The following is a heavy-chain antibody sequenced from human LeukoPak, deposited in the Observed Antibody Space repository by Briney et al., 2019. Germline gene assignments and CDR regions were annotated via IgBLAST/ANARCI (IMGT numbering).Heavy chain of an antibody. CDR2: ISGSVGST. J-gene: IGHJ4*02. V-gene: IGHV3-23*01. CDR1: GFTFSSYG. D-gene: IGHD6-19*01. CDR3: AKVSRGLCEIAVAEPFDY. Sequence: GGTLRLSCAASGFTFSSYGMIWVRHAPGTGLEWGADISGSVGSTYYADSVKGRFTISSDNSKNTLYLQMNSLRAEDTAVYYCAKVSRGLCEIAVAEPFDYWGQGTLVTVSS.